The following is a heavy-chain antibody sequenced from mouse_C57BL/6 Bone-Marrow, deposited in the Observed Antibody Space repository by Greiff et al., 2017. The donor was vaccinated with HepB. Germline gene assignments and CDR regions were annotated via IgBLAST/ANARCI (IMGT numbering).Heavy chain of an antibody. D-gene: IGHD2-3*01. J-gene: IGHJ3*01. CDR3: AIYPWFAY. CDR2: IYPGSGNT. V-gene: IGHV1-76*01. CDR1: GYTFTDYY. Sequence: VQLQQSGAELVRPGASVKLSCKASGYTFTDYYINWVKQRPGQGLEWIARIYPGSGNTYYNEKFKGKATLTAEKSSSTAYMQLSSLTSEDSAVYFCAIYPWFAYWGQGTLVTVSA.